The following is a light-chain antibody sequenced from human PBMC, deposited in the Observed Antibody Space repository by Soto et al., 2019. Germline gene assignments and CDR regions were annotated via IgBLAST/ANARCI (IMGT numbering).Light chain of an antibody. CDR3: CSYAGSSTFYV. CDR1: SSDVGSYNL. CDR2: EVS. Sequence: QSALTQPASVSWSPGQSITISCTGTSSDVGSYNLVSWYQQHPGKVPKLMIFEVSKRPSGVSNRFSGSKSGDTASLTISGLQAEDEADYYCCSYAGSSTFYVFGTGTKVTVL. J-gene: IGLJ1*01. V-gene: IGLV2-23*02.